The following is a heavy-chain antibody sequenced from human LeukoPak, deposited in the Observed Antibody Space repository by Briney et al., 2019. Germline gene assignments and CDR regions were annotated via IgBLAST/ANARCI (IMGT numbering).Heavy chain of an antibody. J-gene: IGHJ4*02. CDR2: ISSSSSYI. CDR3: ARRMSGYASYYFDY. D-gene: IGHD5-12*01. V-gene: IGHV3-21*01. Sequence: MPGGSLRLSCAASGFTFSSYSMNWVRQAPGKGLEWVSSISSSSSYIYYADSVKGRFTISRDNAKNSLYLQMNSLRAEDTAVYYCARRMSGYASYYFDYWGQGTLVTVSS. CDR1: GFTFSSYS.